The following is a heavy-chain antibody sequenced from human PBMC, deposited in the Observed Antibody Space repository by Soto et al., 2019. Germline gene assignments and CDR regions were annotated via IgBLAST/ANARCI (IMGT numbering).Heavy chain of an antibody. J-gene: IGHJ5*02. Sequence: SQALXLTCAISWYIFSVNMACFEFIRQSPSRFLELLGRTYYRSKWYNDYAVSVKSRITINPDTSKKKFSLQLNSVTPEETAVYYCARETQGDFSSGSELPPWFETWGQGTLVTVSS. CDR3: ARETQGDFSSGSELPPWFET. V-gene: IGHV6-1*01. CDR2: TYYRSKWYN. D-gene: IGHD3-3*01. CDR1: WYIFSVNMAC.